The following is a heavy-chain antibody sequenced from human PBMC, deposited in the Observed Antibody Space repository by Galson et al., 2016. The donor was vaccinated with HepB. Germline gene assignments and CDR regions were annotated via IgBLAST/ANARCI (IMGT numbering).Heavy chain of an antibody. CDR2: TYYRSKWHF. CDR3: ARSYLLGRGFGS. J-gene: IGHJ4*02. CDR1: GDSVSSNSAG. V-gene: IGHV6-1*01. D-gene: IGHD7-27*01. Sequence: CAISGDSVSSNSAGWYWIRQSPSRGLEWLGRTYYRSKWHFDYAESVESRISINPDTAKNQFSLQLNSVTPEDTAIYYCARSYLLGRGFGSWGQGNLVTVSS.